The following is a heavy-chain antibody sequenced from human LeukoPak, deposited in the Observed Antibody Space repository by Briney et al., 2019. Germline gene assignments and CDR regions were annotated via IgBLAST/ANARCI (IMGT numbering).Heavy chain of an antibody. V-gene: IGHV3-30-3*01. CDR3: AREYYDFWSGWSTIYYYGMDV. Sequence: PGRSLRLSCAASGFTFSSYAMHWVRQAPGKGLEWVAVISYDGSNKYYADSVKGRFTISRDNSKNTLHLQMNSLRAEDTAVYCCAREYYDFWSGWSTIYYYGMDVWGQGTTVTVSS. CDR2: ISYDGSNK. J-gene: IGHJ6*02. D-gene: IGHD3-3*01. CDR1: GFTFSSYA.